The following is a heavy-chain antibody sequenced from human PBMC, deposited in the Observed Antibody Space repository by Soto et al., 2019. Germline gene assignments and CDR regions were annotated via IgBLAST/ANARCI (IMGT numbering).Heavy chain of an antibody. CDR2: IDPSDSYT. V-gene: IGHV5-10-1*01. D-gene: IGHD4-17*01. CDR3: ARHKAGDYRDYYYCGIDF. J-gene: IGHJ6*02. CDR1: GYSFTSYW. Sequence: GESLKISCKGSGYSFTSYWISWVRQMPGKGLAWMGRIDPSDSYTNYSPSFQGHVTISADKSISTAYLQWSSLKASDTAMYYCARHKAGDYRDYYYCGIDFWGQGTTVAVSS.